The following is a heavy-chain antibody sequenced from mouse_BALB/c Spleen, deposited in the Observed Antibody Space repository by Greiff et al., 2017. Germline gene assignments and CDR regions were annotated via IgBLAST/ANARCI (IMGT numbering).Heavy chain of an antibody. CDR1: GFTFSSYG. CDR3: ARDPYGYEDY. V-gene: IGHV5-6-3*01. Sequence: EVQLVESGGGLVQPGGSLKLSCAASGFTFSSYGMSWVRQTPDKRLELVATINSNGGSTYYPDSVKGRFTISRDNAKNTLYLQMSSLKSEDTAMYYCARDPYGYEDYWGQGTTLTVSS. CDR2: INSNGGST. D-gene: IGHD1-2*01. J-gene: IGHJ2*01.